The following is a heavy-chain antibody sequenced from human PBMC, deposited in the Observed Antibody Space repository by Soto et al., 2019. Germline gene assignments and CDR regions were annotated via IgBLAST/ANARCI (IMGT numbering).Heavy chain of an antibody. V-gene: IGHV4-31*03. D-gene: IGHD3-10*01. CDR1: GGSITSGGYY. Sequence: QVQLQESGPGLVKPSQTLSLTCTVSGGSITSGGYYWSWIRQHPGKGLEWIGYIYNSGSTYYNPSLKSRVTISVDTSKNQFSLKLSSVTAADTAVYCCARGITMVRGVIHTPYFDYWGQGTLVTVSS. CDR2: IYNSGST. CDR3: ARGITMVRGVIHTPYFDY. J-gene: IGHJ4*02.